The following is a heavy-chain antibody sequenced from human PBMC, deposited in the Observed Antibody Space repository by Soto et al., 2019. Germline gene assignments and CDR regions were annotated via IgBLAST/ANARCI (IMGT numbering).Heavy chain of an antibody. J-gene: IGHJ6*01. CDR1: GYTFTKYA. D-gene: IGHD6-19*01. CDR2: INAANGNT. Sequence: GASVKVSCKASGYTFTKYAIHWVRQAPGQRLEWMGWINAANGNTKYSQMFQGRATITRDTSATTVYMEMSSLRSEDTAVYFCARDNFPGIVVAEVLWYPKHGMDVWGPGTTVTVSS. V-gene: IGHV1-3*01. CDR3: ARDNFPGIVVAEVLWYPKHGMDV.